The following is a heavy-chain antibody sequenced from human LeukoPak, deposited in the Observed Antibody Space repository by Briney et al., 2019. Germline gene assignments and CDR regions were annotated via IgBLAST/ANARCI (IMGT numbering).Heavy chain of an antibody. V-gene: IGHV1-69*13. CDR3: ARDRPGRYCSTTSCFTASPFAP. J-gene: IGHJ5*02. CDR2: IIPIFATA. D-gene: IGHD2-2*02. Sequence: GASVKVSCKASRGTFTNYAISWVRQAPGQGLGWMGGIIPIFATANYAQKFQGRVTITADESTSTAYMELSSLRSEDTAVYYCARDRPGRYCSTTSCFTASPFAPWGQGTLVTVSS. CDR1: RGTFTNYA.